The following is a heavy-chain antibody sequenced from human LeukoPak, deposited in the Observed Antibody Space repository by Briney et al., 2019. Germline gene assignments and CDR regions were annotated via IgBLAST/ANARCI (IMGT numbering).Heavy chain of an antibody. Sequence: SETLSLTCTVSGGSISYSNSYWGWIRQPPGKGLEWIGNIYFSGSTYYKQSLKSRVTISVDTSKNQFSLKLRSVTAADTAVYYCARASCGGGTCYDSRGWFDPWGQGTLVTVSS. CDR3: ARASCGGGTCYDSRGWFDP. V-gene: IGHV4-39*07. J-gene: IGHJ5*02. CDR1: GGSISYSNSY. CDR2: IYFSGST. D-gene: IGHD2-15*01.